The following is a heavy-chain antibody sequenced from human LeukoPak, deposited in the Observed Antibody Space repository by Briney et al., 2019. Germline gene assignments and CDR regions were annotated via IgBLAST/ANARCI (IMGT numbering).Heavy chain of an antibody. CDR1: GYSFTSYW. J-gene: IGHJ4*02. D-gene: IGHD3-10*01. CDR2: IYPGDSDT. V-gene: IGHV5-51*01. CDR3: ARSLGSGSYYNDPFDY. Sequence: GESLKISCKGSGYSFTSYWIGWVRQMPGKGLEWMGIIYPGDSDTRYSPSFQGQVTISADKSISTAYLQWSSLKASDTAMYYCARSLGSGSYYNDPFDYWGQGTLATVSS.